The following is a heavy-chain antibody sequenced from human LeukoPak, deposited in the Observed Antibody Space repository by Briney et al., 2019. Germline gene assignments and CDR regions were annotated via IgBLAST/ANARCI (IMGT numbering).Heavy chain of an antibody. V-gene: IGHV4-59*01. CDR2: IYYSGST. CDR1: GGSISSYY. Sequence: SETLSLTCTVSGGSISSYYWSWIRQPPGKGLEWLGYIYYSGSTNYNPSLKSRVTISVDTSKNQFSLKLSSVTAADTAVYYCARDHGYSSGWYQGGNWFDPWGQGTLVTVSS. J-gene: IGHJ5*02. CDR3: ARDHGYSSGWYQGGNWFDP. D-gene: IGHD6-19*01.